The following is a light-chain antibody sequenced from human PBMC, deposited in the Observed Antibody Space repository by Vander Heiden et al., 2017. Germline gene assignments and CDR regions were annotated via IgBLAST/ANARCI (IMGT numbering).Light chain of an antibody. Sequence: QMTQSPSSLSASVGDRVTITCRTSQGIANFLAWYQQKPGRAPKLLVYGGYRLQSGVPSRFSGSETGTEFTLTISSLQPEDVAIYYCLKYDSAPRTFGQGTRVELK. CDR3: LKYDSAPRT. V-gene: IGKV1-27*01. J-gene: IGKJ1*01. CDR1: QGIANF. CDR2: GGY.